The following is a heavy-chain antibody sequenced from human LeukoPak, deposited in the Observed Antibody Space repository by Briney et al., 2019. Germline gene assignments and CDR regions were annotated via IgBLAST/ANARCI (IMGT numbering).Heavy chain of an antibody. CDR2: FSYSGST. Sequence: PSETLSLTGSVSGVSISTYYWIWIRQPPAKGLEWMGFFSYSGSTKYNPSLKSRVTMSVDTSKNQFSLKLSSVTAADTAVYYCARMYSGTSYYFDYWGQGTLVTVSS. CDR3: ARMYSGTSYYFDY. J-gene: IGHJ4*02. D-gene: IGHD1-26*01. V-gene: IGHV4-59*01. CDR1: GVSISTYY.